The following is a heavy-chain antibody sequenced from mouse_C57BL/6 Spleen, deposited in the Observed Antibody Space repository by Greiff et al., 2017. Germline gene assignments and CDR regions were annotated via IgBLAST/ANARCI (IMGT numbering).Heavy chain of an antibody. Sequence: VQLQQPGTELVKPGASVKLSCKASGYTFTSYWMHWVKQRPGQGLEWIGNINPSNGRTNYNEKFKSKATLTVDKSSSTAYMQLSSLTSEDSAVYYCARSRGYGNYEFDYWGQGTTLTVSS. D-gene: IGHD2-1*01. CDR2: INPSNGRT. J-gene: IGHJ2*01. CDR3: ARSRGYGNYEFDY. V-gene: IGHV1-53*01. CDR1: GYTFTSYW.